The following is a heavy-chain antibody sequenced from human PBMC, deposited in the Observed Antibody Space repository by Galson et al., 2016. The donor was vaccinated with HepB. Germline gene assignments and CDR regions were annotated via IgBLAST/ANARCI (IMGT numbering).Heavy chain of an antibody. V-gene: IGHV3-23*01. Sequence: SLRLSCAASGFTFTSYAMSWVRQAPGKGLDWVSSITGSGHSPYYADSVKGRFTISRDNSKNTLYLQMNSLRAEDTAVYYCARPPILDATAAGAFGIGGQGTMVTVAS. J-gene: IGHJ3*02. CDR2: ITGSGHSP. CDR1: GFTFTSYA. CDR3: ARPPILDATAAGAFGI. D-gene: IGHD1-26*01.